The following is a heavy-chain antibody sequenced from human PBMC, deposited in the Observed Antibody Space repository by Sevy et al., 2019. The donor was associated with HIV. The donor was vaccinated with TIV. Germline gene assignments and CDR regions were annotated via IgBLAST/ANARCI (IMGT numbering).Heavy chain of an antibody. D-gene: IGHD3-3*01. J-gene: IGHJ4*02. Sequence: SETLSLTCTVSAGSISTGGVCWSWIRQPPGKGLEWIGYIYHSGVTNYNPSLKTRVNISIDRSKKQFSLNLTSVTAADTAVYFCARDRGTIFGVDLWGQGTLVTVSS. CDR1: AGSISTGGVC. V-gene: IGHV4-30-2*01. CDR3: ARDRGTIFGVDL. CDR2: IYHSGVT.